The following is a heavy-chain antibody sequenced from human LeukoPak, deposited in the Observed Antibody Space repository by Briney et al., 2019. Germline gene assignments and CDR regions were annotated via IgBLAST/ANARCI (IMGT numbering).Heavy chain of an antibody. V-gene: IGHV4-59*01. J-gene: IGHJ4*02. D-gene: IGHD4-17*01. Sequence: PSGTLSLTCTVSGGSISSYYWSWIRQPPGKGLEWIGYIYYSGSTNYNPPLKSRVTISVDTSKNQFSLKLSSVAAADTAVYYCATSEYGARYYFDYWGQGTLVTVSS. CDR2: IYYSGST. CDR3: ATSEYGARYYFDY. CDR1: GGSISSYY.